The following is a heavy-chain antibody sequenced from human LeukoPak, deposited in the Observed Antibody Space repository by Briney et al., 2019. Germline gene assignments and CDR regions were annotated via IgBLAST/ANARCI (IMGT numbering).Heavy chain of an antibody. J-gene: IGHJ4*02. CDR3: AKGNYYYDSSGYPYFDY. CDR1: GFTFSSYA. V-gene: IGHV3-23*01. D-gene: IGHD3-22*01. CDR2: ISGSGGST. Sequence: GGSLRLSCAASGFTFSSYAMRWVRQAPGKGLEWVSAISGSGGSTYYADSVKGRFTISRDNSKNTLYLQMNSLRAEDTAVYYCAKGNYYYDSSGYPYFDYWGQGTLVTVSS.